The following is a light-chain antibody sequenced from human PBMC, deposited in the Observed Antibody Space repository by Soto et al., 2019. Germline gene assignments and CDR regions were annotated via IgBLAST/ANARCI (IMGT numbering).Light chain of an antibody. CDR1: QSISNR. CDR3: QQYYSYSFT. J-gene: IGKJ1*01. CDR2: KAS. V-gene: IGKV1-5*03. Sequence: EIQMTQFPSTLSASVGDRVTITCRASQSISNRLAWYQQKSGEAPRILIHKASNIASGTPSRFSGSGSGTEFTLTISSLQSDDFATYYCQQYYSYSFTFGQGTKVEIK.